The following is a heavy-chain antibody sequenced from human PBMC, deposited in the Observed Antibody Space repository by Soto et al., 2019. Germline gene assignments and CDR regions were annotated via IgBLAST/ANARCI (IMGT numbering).Heavy chain of an antibody. V-gene: IGHV3-30-3*01. Sequence: QVQLVESGGGVVQPARSLRLSCAASGFTFSRHTMHWVRQAPGKGLEWVAAISDDGSNTYYADSVKGRFTISRDNSKNTVNRPMDSLSSDETAVHQCAREVYYEFWSGFNTHPYYFDDWGQGTLVTVSS. CDR1: GFTFSRHT. CDR2: ISDDGSNT. CDR3: AREVYYEFWSGFNTHPYYFDD. J-gene: IGHJ4*02. D-gene: IGHD3-3*01.